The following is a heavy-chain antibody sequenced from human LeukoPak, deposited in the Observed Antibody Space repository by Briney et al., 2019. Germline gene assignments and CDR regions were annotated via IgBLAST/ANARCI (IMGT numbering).Heavy chain of an antibody. J-gene: IGHJ4*02. Sequence: ASVKVSCKASGYTFTGYYVHWVRQAPGQGLEWMGWINPNSGGTNYAQKFQGRVTMTRDTSISTAYMELSRLRSDDTAVYYCARSYGGHDYFDYWGQGTLVTVSS. CDR3: ARSYGGHDYFDY. CDR2: INPNSGGT. CDR1: GYTFTGYY. V-gene: IGHV1-2*02. D-gene: IGHD5-12*01.